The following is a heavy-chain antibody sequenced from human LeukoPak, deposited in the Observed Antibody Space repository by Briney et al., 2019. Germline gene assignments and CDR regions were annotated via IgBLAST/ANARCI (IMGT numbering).Heavy chain of an antibody. J-gene: IGHJ3*02. Sequence: PGGSLRLSCAASGFTVSSNYISWVRQAPGKGLEWVSVNYSGGSTYYADSVKGRFTISRDNSKNTLYLQMNSLRAEDTAVYYCASSGWELLIAFDIWGQGTMVTVSS. V-gene: IGHV3-53*01. D-gene: IGHD1-26*01. CDR1: GFTVSSNY. CDR2: NYSGGST. CDR3: ASSGWELLIAFDI.